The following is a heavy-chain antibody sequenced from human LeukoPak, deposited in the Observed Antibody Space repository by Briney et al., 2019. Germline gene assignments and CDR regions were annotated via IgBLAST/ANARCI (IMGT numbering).Heavy chain of an antibody. CDR3: ARGRDGDSFYFDY. D-gene: IGHD4-17*01. CDR2: IYYSGST. CDR1: GGSISSYY. V-gene: IGHV4-59*01. J-gene: IGHJ4*02. Sequence: SETLSLTCTVPGGSISSYYWSWIRQPPGKGLEWIGYIYYSGSTNYNPSLKSRVTISVDTSKNQFSLKLSSVTAADTAVYYCARGRDGDSFYFDYWGQGTLVTVSS.